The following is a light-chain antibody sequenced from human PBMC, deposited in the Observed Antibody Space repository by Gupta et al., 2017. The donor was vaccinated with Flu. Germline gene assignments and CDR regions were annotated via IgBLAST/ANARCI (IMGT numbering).Light chain of an antibody. J-gene: IGKJ1*01. CDR3: QQYNSYSST. CDR1: QSISSW. Sequence: DIQMTQSPSPLSASVGDRVTITCRASQSISSWLDWYQQKPGKAPKLLIYKASSLESGVPSRFSGSGSGTEFTLTISSLQPDDFATYYCQQYNSYSSTFGQGTKVEIK. CDR2: KAS. V-gene: IGKV1-5*03.